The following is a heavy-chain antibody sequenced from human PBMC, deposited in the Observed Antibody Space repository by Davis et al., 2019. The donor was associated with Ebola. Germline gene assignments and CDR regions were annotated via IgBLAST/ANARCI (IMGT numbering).Heavy chain of an antibody. V-gene: IGHV3-74*01. Sequence: PGGSLRLSCAASGFTFNHYWIHWVRQAPGKGLGWVSYVNNDGSSTTYADSVKGRFTSSRDNFKNTLYLQMNSLRAEDTAVYYCARGGFAGATPDLWGQGTLVTVSS. D-gene: IGHD1-26*01. J-gene: IGHJ5*02. CDR3: ARGGFAGATPDL. CDR1: GFTFNHYW. CDR2: VNNDGSST.